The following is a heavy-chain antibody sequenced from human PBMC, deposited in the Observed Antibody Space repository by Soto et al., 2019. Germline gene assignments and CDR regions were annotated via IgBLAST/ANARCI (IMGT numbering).Heavy chain of an antibody. D-gene: IGHD2-15*01. V-gene: IGHV4-59*11. CDR2: IYDSGMS. CDR3: ARCSNVPVDYFDF. CDR1: GDCLKNHY. Sequence: ETLSLTCSVSGDCLKNHYWAWIRHSQGKRLEWIGNIYDSGMSNYRPALNTRVSMLVDTSKNLFSPTMIAVTPAIKAVYYCARCSNVPVDYFDFWGQRTVVTVSS. J-gene: IGHJ4*01.